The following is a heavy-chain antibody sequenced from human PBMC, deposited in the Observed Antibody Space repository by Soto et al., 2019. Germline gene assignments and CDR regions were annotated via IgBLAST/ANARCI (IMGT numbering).Heavy chain of an antibody. Sequence: ASVKVSCKASGYTFTSYDINWVRQATGQGLEWMGWMNPNSGNTGYAQKFQGRVTMTRNTSISTAYMELSSLRSEDTAVYYCARGLENYYSYGPGHWGQGTLVTVSS. CDR1: GYTFTSYD. D-gene: IGHD3-22*01. CDR2: MNPNSGNT. J-gene: IGHJ4*02. CDR3: ARGLENYYSYGPGH. V-gene: IGHV1-8*01.